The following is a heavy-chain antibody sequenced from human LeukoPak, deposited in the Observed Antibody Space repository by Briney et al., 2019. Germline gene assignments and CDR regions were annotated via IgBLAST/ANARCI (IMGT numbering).Heavy chain of an antibody. CDR3: ARYVVVTAYFNY. V-gene: IGHV4-59*01. J-gene: IGHJ4*02. D-gene: IGHD2-21*02. CDR2: IYYSGST. Sequence: SETLSLTCTVSGGSISSYYWSWIRQPPGKGLEWIGYIYYSGSTNYNPSLKSRVTISVDTSKNQFSLKLSSVTAADTAVYYCARYVVVTAYFNYWGQGTLVTVSS. CDR1: GGSISSYY.